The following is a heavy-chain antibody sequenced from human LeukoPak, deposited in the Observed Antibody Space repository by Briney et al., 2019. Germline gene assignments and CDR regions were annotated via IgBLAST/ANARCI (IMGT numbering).Heavy chain of an antibody. CDR2: IYYSGST. J-gene: IGHJ6*03. CDR3: ARETSQKGAHYMDV. V-gene: IGHV4-39*07. CDR1: GGSMTSNTYY. Sequence: SETLSLTCTVSGGSMTSNTYYWGWIRQPPGKGLEWIGSIYYSGSTYYNSSLKSRVTISVDTSKNQFSLKLTSVTAADTAVYFCARETSQKGAHYMDVWGKGTTVTISS. D-gene: IGHD3-16*01.